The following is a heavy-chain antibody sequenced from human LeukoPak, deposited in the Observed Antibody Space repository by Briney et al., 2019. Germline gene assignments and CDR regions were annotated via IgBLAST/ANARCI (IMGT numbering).Heavy chain of an antibody. CDR3: AKDIGGYDSDYYYYGMDV. CDR1: GFTFSDYY. CDR2: IDSSGDII. V-gene: IGHV3-11*01. D-gene: IGHD5-12*01. Sequence: PGGSLRLSCAASGFTFSDYYMTWIRQAPGKGLEWLSYIDSSGDIIYYADSVKGRFTISRDNAKNSLYLQMNSLRAEDTALYYCAKDIGGYDSDYYYYGMDVWGQGTTVTVSS. J-gene: IGHJ6*02.